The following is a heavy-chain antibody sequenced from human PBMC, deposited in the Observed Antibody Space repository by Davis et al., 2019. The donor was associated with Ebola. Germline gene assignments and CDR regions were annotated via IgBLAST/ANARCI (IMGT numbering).Heavy chain of an antibody. V-gene: IGHV4-31*03. CDR3: ARVNTMVRGAMDY. CDR1: GGSISSGGYY. Sequence: MPSETLSLTCTVSGGSISSGGYYWSWIRQHPGKGLEWIGYIYYSGSTYYNPSLKSRVTISVDTSKNQFSLKLSSVTAADTAVYYCARVNTMVRGAMDYWGQGTLVTVSS. J-gene: IGHJ4*02. CDR2: IYYSGST. D-gene: IGHD3-10*01.